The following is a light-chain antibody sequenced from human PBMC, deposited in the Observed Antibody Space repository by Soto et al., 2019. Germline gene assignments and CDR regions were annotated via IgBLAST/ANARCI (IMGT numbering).Light chain of an antibody. CDR3: QQYNGYWT. V-gene: IGKV1-5*03. CDR2: EAS. J-gene: IGKJ1*01. Sequence: DIQMTQSPSTLSASVGDRVTITCRASQSISDSLAWYQQKPGKAPKLLIYEASTLKSGVPSGFSGSRSGTEYTLTISSLQPDDFAIYYCQQYNGYWTFGQGTKVEIK. CDR1: QSISDS.